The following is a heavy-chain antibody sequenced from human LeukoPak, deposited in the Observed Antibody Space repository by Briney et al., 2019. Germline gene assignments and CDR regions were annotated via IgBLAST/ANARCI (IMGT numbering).Heavy chain of an antibody. V-gene: IGHV3-7*01. Sequence: GGSVRLSCGACGFTFSSYGMSWVRQAPGKRLEGVANIKQDGSEKYYVDSVKGRFTISRDNDNNSLYLQMNSLRAEDTAVYYCARGRGGLLWFGEFNSWGQGTLVTVSS. D-gene: IGHD3-10*01. CDR1: GFTFSSYG. CDR2: IKQDGSEK. CDR3: ARGRGGLLWFGEFNS. J-gene: IGHJ4*02.